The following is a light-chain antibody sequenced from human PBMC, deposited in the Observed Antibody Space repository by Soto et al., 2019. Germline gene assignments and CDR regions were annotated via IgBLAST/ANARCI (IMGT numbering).Light chain of an antibody. V-gene: IGKV1-39*01. CDR1: QTVGTF. Sequence: DIQMTQSPSSLSASVGDRVTITCRASQTVGTFLNWYQQRPGRAPNLLIYAASNLPTGVPSRFSGSGSGTDFTLIINSLQPEDFGTYYCQQSYSIRSWTFGQGTKVDIK. CDR3: QQSYSIRSWT. CDR2: AAS. J-gene: IGKJ1*01.